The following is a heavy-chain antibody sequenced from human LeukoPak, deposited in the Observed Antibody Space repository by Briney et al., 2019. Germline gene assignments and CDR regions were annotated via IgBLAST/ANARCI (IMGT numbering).Heavy chain of an antibody. CDR3: VKDLYSYSFDY. CDR2: ISSYGGST. V-gene: IGHV3-64D*09. Sequence: GGSLRLSCSASGLTFRNYGMHWVRQAPGRGLEYVSTISSYGGSTYYADLVKGRFTISRDNSKNTLYLQMSRLRTEDTAVYYCVKDLYSYSFDYCGQGTLVTVSS. D-gene: IGHD2-8*01. J-gene: IGHJ4*02. CDR1: GLTFRNYG.